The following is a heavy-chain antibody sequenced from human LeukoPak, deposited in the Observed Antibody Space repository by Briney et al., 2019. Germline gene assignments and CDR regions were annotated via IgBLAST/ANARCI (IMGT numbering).Heavy chain of an antibody. CDR1: GFTFSSYG. Sequence: GGSLRLSCAASGFTFSSYGMHWVRQAPGKGLEWVAVISYDGSNKYYADSVKGRFTISRDNSKNTLYLQMNSLRAEDTAVYYCAKDGRPHHYYYGTDVWGQGTTVTVSS. CDR3: AKDGRPHHYYYGTDV. V-gene: IGHV3-30*18. D-gene: IGHD2-15*01. J-gene: IGHJ6*02. CDR2: ISYDGSNK.